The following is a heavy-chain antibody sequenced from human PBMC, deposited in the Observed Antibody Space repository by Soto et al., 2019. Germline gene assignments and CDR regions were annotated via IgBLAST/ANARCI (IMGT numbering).Heavy chain of an antibody. CDR1: GGSISSYY. CDR2: IYYSGST. CDR3: ARDRIEFGSYAFDY. D-gene: IGHD1-26*01. V-gene: IGHV4-59*01. J-gene: IGHJ4*02. Sequence: SETLSLTCTVSGGSISSYYWSWIRQPPGKGLEWIGYIYYSGSTNYNPSLKSRVTISVDTSKNQFSLKLSSVTAADTAVYYCARDRIEFGSYAFDYWGQGTLVTVSS.